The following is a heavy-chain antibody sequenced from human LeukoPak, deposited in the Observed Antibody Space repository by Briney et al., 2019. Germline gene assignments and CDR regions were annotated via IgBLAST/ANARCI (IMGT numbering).Heavy chain of an antibody. D-gene: IGHD2-15*01. CDR2: IKQDGSEK. J-gene: IGHJ4*02. CDR3: ARLGYCSGGSCYSSYYFDY. Sequence: GGSLRLPCAASGFTFSSYWMSWVRQAPGKGREWVANIKQDGSEKYYVDSVKGRFTISRDNAKNSLYLQMNSLRAEDTAVYYCARLGYCSGGSCYSSYYFDYWGQGTLVTVSS. V-gene: IGHV3-7*01. CDR1: GFTFSSYW.